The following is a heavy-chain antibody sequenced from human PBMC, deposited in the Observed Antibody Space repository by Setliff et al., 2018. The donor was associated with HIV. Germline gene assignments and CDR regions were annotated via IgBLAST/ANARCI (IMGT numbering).Heavy chain of an antibody. Sequence: RASVKVSCKASGYTFTSYGISWVRQAPGQGLEWMGGIIPIFDTANYAQKFQDRVTITADDSTRTVYMELRSLRSEDTAVYYCASPPRGYSFHYGLDVWGQGTTVTVSS. CDR3: ASPPRGYSFHYGLDV. D-gene: IGHD6-25*01. V-gene: IGHV1-69*13. J-gene: IGHJ6*02. CDR1: GYTFTSYG. CDR2: IIPIFDTA.